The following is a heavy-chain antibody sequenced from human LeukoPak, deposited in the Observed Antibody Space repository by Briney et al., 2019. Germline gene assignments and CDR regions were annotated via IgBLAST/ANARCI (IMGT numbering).Heavy chain of an antibody. CDR2: ISYSGXX. V-gene: IGHV4-59*08. D-gene: IGHD1-26*01. CDR1: GGSVXXXX. Sequence: SETLSLTXTVSGGSVXXXXXXXLRQPPGKGLEWIGYISYSGXXXXNPSLKSRVXXSVDTSKNQFSLKLSSVTAADTAVYYCASGSYYFDYWGQGTLVTVSS. CDR3: ASGSYYFDY. J-gene: IGHJ4*02.